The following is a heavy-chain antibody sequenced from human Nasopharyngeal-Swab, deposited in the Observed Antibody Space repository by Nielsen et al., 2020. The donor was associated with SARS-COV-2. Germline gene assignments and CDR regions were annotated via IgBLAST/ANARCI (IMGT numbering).Heavy chain of an antibody. CDR1: GFTFSNAW. CDR2: IKSKTDGGTT. J-gene: IGHJ4*02. CDR3: TTDFDY. Sequence: GGSLRLSCAASGFTFSNAWMSWVRKAPGKGLEWVCRIKSKTDGGTTDYASPVKCRFTISRDDSKNTLYLQMNSLKTEDTAVYYCTTDFDYWGQGTLVTVSS. V-gene: IGHV3-15*01.